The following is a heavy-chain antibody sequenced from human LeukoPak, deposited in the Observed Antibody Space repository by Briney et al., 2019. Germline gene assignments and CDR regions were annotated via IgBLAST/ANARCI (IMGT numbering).Heavy chain of an antibody. CDR2: INHTGST. CDR3: AGKETYYDFWRGYPPLDNWFDP. V-gene: IGHV4-34*01. J-gene: IGHJ5*02. D-gene: IGHD3-3*01. CDR1: GGSFSGYY. Sequence: SETLSLTCAVYGGSFSGYYWSWIRQPPGKGLEWIGEINHTGSTNYNPSLKSRLTISVDTSKNQFSLKLSSVTAADTAVYYCAGKETYYDFWRGYPPLDNWFDPWGQGTLVTVSS.